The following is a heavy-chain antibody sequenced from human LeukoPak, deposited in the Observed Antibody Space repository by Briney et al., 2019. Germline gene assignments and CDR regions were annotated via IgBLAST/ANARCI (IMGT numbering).Heavy chain of an antibody. CDR3: ARGTDTAMVHDY. Sequence: ASVKVSCKASGYTFTSYDINWVRQATGQGLEWMGWMNPNSGNTGYAQKFQGRVTMTRNTSTSTAYMELSSLRSEDTAVYYCARGTDTAMVHDYWGQGTLVTVSS. J-gene: IGHJ4*02. CDR1: GYTFTSYD. D-gene: IGHD5-18*01. V-gene: IGHV1-8*01. CDR2: MNPNSGNT.